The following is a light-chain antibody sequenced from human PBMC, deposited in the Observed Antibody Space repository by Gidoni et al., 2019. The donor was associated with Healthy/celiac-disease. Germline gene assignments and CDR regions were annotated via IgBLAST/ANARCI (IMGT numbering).Light chain of an antibody. V-gene: IGLV2-14*03. J-gene: IGLJ3*02. Sequence: QSALTQPASVSGSPGQSITISCTGTSSDVGGYNYVSWYQPHPGKAPKLMLYDVSNRPSGVSNRFSGSQSGNTASLTISGLQAEDEADYYCSSYTSSSTWVFGGGTKLTVL. CDR2: DVS. CDR1: SSDVGGYNY. CDR3: SSYTSSSTWV.